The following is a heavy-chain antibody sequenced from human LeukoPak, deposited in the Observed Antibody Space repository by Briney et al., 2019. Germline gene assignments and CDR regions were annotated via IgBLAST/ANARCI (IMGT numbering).Heavy chain of an antibody. CDR2: IIPIFGTA. CDR1: GGTFSSYA. Sequence: SVKVSCKASGGTFSSYAISWVRQAPGQGLEWMGGIIPIFGTANYAQKFQGRVTITADESTSTAYMELSSLRSEDTAVYYCARDGHSYGYDLDYWGQGTLVTVSS. CDR3: ARDGHSYGYDLDY. D-gene: IGHD5-18*01. J-gene: IGHJ4*02. V-gene: IGHV1-69*13.